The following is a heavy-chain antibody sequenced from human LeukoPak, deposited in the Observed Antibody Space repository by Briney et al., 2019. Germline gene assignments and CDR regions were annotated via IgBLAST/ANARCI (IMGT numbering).Heavy chain of an antibody. J-gene: IGHJ5*02. V-gene: IGHV1-18*01. D-gene: IGHD2-2*01. Sequence: GASVKVSCKASGYTFTKYGISWVRQAPGQGLEWMGWISGSNGNTNYAQKVQDRVTMTTDTSTSTAFMELRSLRSDDTAVYFCTRDRRSASPNWFDPWGQGTLVTVSS. CDR3: TRDRRSASPNWFDP. CDR2: ISGSNGNT. CDR1: GYTFTKYG.